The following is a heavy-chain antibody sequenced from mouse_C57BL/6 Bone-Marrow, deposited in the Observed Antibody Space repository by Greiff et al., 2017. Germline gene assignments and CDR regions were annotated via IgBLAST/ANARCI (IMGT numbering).Heavy chain of an antibody. J-gene: IGHJ3*01. CDR3: ARQRLRGGSWFAY. V-gene: IGHV5-6*01. CDR2: ISSGGSYT. Sequence: EVQGVESGGDLVKPGGSLKLSCAASGFTFSSYGMSWVRQTPDKRLEWVATISSGGSYTYYPASVKGRFTISRDNAKNTLYLQLSSLTSENTAMYYGARQRLRGGSWFAYWGQGTLVTVSA. D-gene: IGHD2-4*01. CDR1: GFTFSSYG.